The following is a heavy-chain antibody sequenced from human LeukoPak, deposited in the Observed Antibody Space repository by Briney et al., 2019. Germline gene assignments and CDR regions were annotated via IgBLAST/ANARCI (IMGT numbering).Heavy chain of an antibody. D-gene: IGHD5-24*01. Sequence: ASVNVSYKASGGTFSSYAISWVRQAPGQGLEWMGRIIPILGIANYAQKFQGRVTITADKSTSTAYMELSSLRSEDTAVYYCATSRDGYNFYYFDYWGQGTLVTVSS. CDR2: IIPILGIA. V-gene: IGHV1-69*04. CDR3: ATSRDGYNFYYFDY. CDR1: GGTFSSYA. J-gene: IGHJ4*02.